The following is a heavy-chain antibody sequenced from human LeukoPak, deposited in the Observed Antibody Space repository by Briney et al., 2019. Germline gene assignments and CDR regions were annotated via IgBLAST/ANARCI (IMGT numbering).Heavy chain of an antibody. D-gene: IGHD6-19*01. CDR1: GGSFSGYY. V-gene: IGHV4-34*01. J-gene: IGHJ5*02. Sequence: KPSETLSLTCAVYGGSFSGYYWSWIRQPPGKGLEWIGEINHSGSTNYNPSLKSRVTISVDPSKNHFSLKLSSVTAADTAVYYCARGLSSGWYTVPWGQGTLVTVSS. CDR3: ARGLSSGWYTVP. CDR2: INHSGST.